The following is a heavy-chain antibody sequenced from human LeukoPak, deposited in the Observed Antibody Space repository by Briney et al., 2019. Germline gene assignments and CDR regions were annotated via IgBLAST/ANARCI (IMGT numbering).Heavy chain of an antibody. Sequence: GGSLRLSCAASGFTFSSYAMTWVRQAPGMGLEWVSTISGGGGSTYYADSVKGRFTISRDNSKNTLYLQMNNLGAEDTAVYYCAKDHRVGQLLLLPWGQGTLVTVSS. CDR2: ISGGGGST. D-gene: IGHD2-15*01. V-gene: IGHV3-23*01. CDR1: GFTFSSYA. J-gene: IGHJ5*02. CDR3: AKDHRVGQLLLLP.